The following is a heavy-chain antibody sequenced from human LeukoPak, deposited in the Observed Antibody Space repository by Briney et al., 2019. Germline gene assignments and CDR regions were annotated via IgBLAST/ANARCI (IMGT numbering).Heavy chain of an antibody. J-gene: IGHJ5*02. CDR3: ARDPFSSSWYDVGWFDP. CDR1: GFTFSSYA. CDR2: ISYDGSNK. V-gene: IGHV3-30-3*01. D-gene: IGHD6-13*01. Sequence: GGSLRLSCAASGFTFSSYAMHWVRQAPGKGLEWVAVISYDGSNKYYADSVKGRFTISRDNSKNTLYLQMNSLRAEDTAVYYCARDPFSSSWYDVGWFDPWGQGTLVTVSS.